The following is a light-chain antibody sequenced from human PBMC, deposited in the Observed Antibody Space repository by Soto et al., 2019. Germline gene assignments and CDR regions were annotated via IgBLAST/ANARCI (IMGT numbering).Light chain of an antibody. CDR2: TVT. J-gene: IGLJ1*01. CDR3: CSYAGSSSYV. V-gene: IGLV2-11*01. CDR1: SSDIGGYNY. Sequence: QSVLTQPRSVSGSPGQSVTISCTGTSSDIGGYNYVSWHQQHPGKAPKLMIYTVTKRPSGVPDRFSGSKSDNTASLTISGLQADDEADYYCCSYAGSSSYVFGTGTKVTVL.